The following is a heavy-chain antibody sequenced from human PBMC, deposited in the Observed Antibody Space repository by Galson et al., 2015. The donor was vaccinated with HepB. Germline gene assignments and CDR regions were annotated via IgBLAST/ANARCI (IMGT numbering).Heavy chain of an antibody. Sequence: SLRLSCAASGFTFSSYAMHWVRQAPGKGLEWVAVISYDGSNKYYADSVKGRFTISRDNSKNTLYLQMNSLRAEDTAVYYCAREKLVVVPAAPMSIAARPSAFDIWGQGTMVTVSS. J-gene: IGHJ3*02. V-gene: IGHV3-30-3*01. CDR3: AREKLVVVPAAPMSIAARPSAFDI. CDR2: ISYDGSNK. CDR1: GFTFSSYA. D-gene: IGHD2-2*01.